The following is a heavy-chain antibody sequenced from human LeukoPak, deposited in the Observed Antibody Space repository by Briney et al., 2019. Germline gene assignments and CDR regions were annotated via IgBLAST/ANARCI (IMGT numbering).Heavy chain of an antibody. CDR2: IRYDGSNK. Sequence: PGGSLRLSCAASGFTFSDYYMTWIRQAPGKGLEWVAFIRYDGSNKYYADSVKGRFTISRDNSKNTLYLQMNSLRAEDTAVYYCAKGPERVPMYYMDVWGKGTTVTVSS. CDR3: AKGPERVPMYYMDV. D-gene: IGHD2-2*01. V-gene: IGHV3-30*02. CDR1: GFTFSDYY. J-gene: IGHJ6*03.